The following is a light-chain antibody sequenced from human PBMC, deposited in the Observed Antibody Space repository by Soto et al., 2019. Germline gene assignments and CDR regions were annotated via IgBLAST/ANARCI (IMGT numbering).Light chain of an antibody. V-gene: IGKV3-20*01. Sequence: EIVLTQSPGTLSLSPGERATLSCRASQSVSSSYLAWYQQKPGQAPGLLIYGASSRATGIPDRFSGSGSGTDFTHTISRLEPEDFAVYYCHQYGSSPYTFGQGTKLEIK. CDR3: HQYGSSPYT. J-gene: IGKJ2*01. CDR2: GAS. CDR1: QSVSSSY.